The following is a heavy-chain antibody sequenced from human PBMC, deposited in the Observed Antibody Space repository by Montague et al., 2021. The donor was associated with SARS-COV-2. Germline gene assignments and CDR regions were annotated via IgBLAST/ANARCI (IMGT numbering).Heavy chain of an antibody. Sequence: SETLSLTCAVYGESFSGYYWTWIRQPPGKGLQWIGDINHRGSTKYNPSLKSRVTILVDTSKNQFSLRLRSLTAADTAVYYCARGHQGTTMIVVVMVGEQYCFDYWGQGTLVTVFS. J-gene: IGHJ4*02. V-gene: IGHV4-34*01. CDR2: INHRGST. D-gene: IGHD3-22*01. CDR3: ARGHQGTTMIVVVMVGEQYCFDY. CDR1: GESFSGYY.